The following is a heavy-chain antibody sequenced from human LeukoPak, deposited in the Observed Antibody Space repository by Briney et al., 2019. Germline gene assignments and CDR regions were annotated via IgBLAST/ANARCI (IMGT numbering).Heavy chain of an antibody. CDR2: IYTSGST. CDR3: ARRAIFGVVTTFDY. J-gene: IGHJ4*02. Sequence: PSETLSLTCTVSGGSISSYYWSWIRQPAGKGLEWIGRIYTSGSTNYNPSLKSRVTMSVDTSKNQFSLKLSSVTAADTAVYYCARRAIFGVVTTFDYWGQGTLVTVSS. CDR1: GGSISSYY. V-gene: IGHV4-4*07. D-gene: IGHD3-3*01.